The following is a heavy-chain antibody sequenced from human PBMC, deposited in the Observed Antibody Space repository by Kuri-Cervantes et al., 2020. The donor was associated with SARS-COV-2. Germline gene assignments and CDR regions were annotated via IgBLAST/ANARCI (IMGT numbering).Heavy chain of an antibody. CDR2: INPNSGGT. J-gene: IGHJ3*02. Sequence: ASVKVSCKASGYTFTGYYMHWVRQAPGQGLEWMGWINPNSGGTNYAQKFQGRVTMTRDTSTSTVYMELSSLRSEDTAVYYCARDMTSTYYDFWSGYYTGAFDIWGQGTMVTVSS. CDR3: ARDMTSTYYDFWSGYYTGAFDI. D-gene: IGHD3-3*01. CDR1: GYTFTGYY. V-gene: IGHV1-2*02.